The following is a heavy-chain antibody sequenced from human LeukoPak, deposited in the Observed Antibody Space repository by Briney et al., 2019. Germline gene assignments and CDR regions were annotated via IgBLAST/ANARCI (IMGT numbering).Heavy chain of an antibody. D-gene: IGHD3-16*02. Sequence: GGSLRLSCAASRFIFSNYWMSWVSQAPGKGLEWVANIKQDGSDKYYVDSVKGRFTISRDNAKNSLYLQMNSLRAEDTAVYYCARSHDHLWGNYPDYWGQGTLVTVSS. CDR3: ARSHDHLWGNYPDY. CDR2: IKQDGSDK. CDR1: RFIFSNYW. V-gene: IGHV3-7*03. J-gene: IGHJ4*02.